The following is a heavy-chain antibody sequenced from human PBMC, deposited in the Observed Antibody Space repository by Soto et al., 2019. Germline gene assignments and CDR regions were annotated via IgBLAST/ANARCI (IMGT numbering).Heavy chain of an antibody. D-gene: IGHD6-19*01. CDR2: TIPNSGTT. J-gene: IGHJ3*02. CDR3: ASRIAVAPGAFDI. V-gene: IGHV1-69*13. CDR1: GYTFTSYD. Sequence: SVKVSCKASGYTFTSYDINWVRQATGQGLEWMGWTIPNSGTTNYAQKFQGRVTITADESTSTAYMELSSLRSEDTAVYYCASRIAVAPGAFDIWGQGTMVTVSS.